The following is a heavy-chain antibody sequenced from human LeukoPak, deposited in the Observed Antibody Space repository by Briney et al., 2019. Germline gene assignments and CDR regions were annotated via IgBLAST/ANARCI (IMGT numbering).Heavy chain of an antibody. CDR2: IDQYGSLR. V-gene: IGHV3-7*01. D-gene: IGHD2-2*01. Sequence: GGSLRLSCAASGFTFSDYWMNWVRQAPGKGLEWVANIDQYGSLRYYVDSVKGRFTISRDNAENSLYLQMNSLRAEDTAVYFCARDRGYCTSTNCYGFYYYMDVWGKGTTVTVSS. CDR1: GFTFSDYW. J-gene: IGHJ6*03. CDR3: ARDRGYCTSTNCYGFYYYMDV.